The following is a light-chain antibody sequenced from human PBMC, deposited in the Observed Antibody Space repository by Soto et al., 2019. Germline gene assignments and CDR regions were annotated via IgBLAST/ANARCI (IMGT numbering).Light chain of an antibody. Sequence: QSALTQPASVSGSPGQSITISCTGTSSDVGSYNLVSWYQQHPGKAPKLMIYEGSKRPSGVSNRFSGSKSDNTASLTISGLQAEDEADYYCCSYAGSQVFGGGTQLTVL. J-gene: IGLJ2*01. CDR1: SSDVGSYNL. CDR2: EGS. V-gene: IGLV2-23*01. CDR3: CSYAGSQV.